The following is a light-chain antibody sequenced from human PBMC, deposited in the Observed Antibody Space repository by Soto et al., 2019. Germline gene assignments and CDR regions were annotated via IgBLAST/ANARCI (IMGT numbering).Light chain of an antibody. J-gene: IGKJ4*01. CDR3: QQFNNYPLT. Sequence: AIQLTQSPSSLSASVGDRVTITCRASQGISRALAWFQQKPGKAPKLLIYDASSLESGVTSRFSGRGSGTEFTLTVSSLQPEDFATYYCQQFNNYPLTFGGGTKVETK. CDR2: DAS. V-gene: IGKV1D-13*01. CDR1: QGISRA.